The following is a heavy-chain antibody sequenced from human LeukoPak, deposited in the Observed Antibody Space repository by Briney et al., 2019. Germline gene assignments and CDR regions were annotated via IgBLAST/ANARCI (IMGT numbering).Heavy chain of an antibody. CDR3: AQKGGTDH. V-gene: IGHV3-48*02. CDR2: ISSTSSAI. D-gene: IGHD2-15*01. Sequence: GGSLRLSCAASGFTVSNNYMSWVRQAPGKGLEWISYISSTSSAISYADSVKGRFTISRDNAKNSLYLQMSSLRDEDTAVYYCAQKGGTDHWGQGTLVTVSS. J-gene: IGHJ4*02. CDR1: GFTVSNNY.